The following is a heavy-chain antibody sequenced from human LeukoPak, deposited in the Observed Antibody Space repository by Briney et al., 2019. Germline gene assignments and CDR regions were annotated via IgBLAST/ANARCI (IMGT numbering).Heavy chain of an antibody. Sequence: SETLSLTCTVSGGSVSSSTYYWGCIRQPPGKGLEWIGTIYYSGSTYYNPSLKSRVTISVDTSMNQSSLKLSSVTAADTAVYYCARQVRDIVVVPAVLYFDYWGQGTLVTVSS. D-gene: IGHD2-2*01. CDR2: IYYSGST. CDR3: ARQVRDIVVVPAVLYFDY. CDR1: GGSVSSSTYY. V-gene: IGHV4-39*01. J-gene: IGHJ4*02.